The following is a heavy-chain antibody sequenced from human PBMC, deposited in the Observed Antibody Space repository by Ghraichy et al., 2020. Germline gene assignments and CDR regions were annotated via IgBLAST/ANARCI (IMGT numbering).Heavy chain of an antibody. CDR2: INPNGNT. Sequence: SETLSLTCAVNGASVNGYYYSWFRQSPGEGLEWIGAINPNGNTNSNASLKSRVTISADTSDSRFSLKLNSVTAADAGMYYCAGRRGSPSSWYFDLWGRGALVTVSS. V-gene: IGHV4-34*01. CDR1: GASVNGYY. J-gene: IGHJ2*01. D-gene: IGHD3-10*01. CDR3: AGRRGSPSSWYFDL.